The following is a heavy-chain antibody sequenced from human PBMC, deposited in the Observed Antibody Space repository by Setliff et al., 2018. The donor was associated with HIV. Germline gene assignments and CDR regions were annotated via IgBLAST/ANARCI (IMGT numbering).Heavy chain of an antibody. CDR3: ARNFYDSSGYRYDY. V-gene: IGHV1-46*01. J-gene: IGHJ4*02. D-gene: IGHD3-22*01. CDR2: ISPSDGST. CDR1: GYTFTSYY. Sequence: ASVKVSCKASGYTFTSYYMHWVRQAPGQGLEWMGIISPSDGSTNYAQKFLGRVTLTRDTSLNTFYMELRSLRSDDTAVYYCARNFYDSSGYRYDYWGQGTLVTSPQ.